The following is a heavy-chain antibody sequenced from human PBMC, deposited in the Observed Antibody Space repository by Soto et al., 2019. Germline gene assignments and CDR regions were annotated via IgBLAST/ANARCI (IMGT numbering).Heavy chain of an antibody. D-gene: IGHD1-26*01. Sequence: QVQLVQSGAEVKKPGASVKVSCKASGYTFTSYGISWVRQAPGQGLEWMGWISAYNGNTNYAQKFQGRVTMTTDTSTSTAYMELRSLRSDDTAVYYCARTSGSYSTHLPGHFDYWGQGTLVTVSS. CDR1: GYTFTSYG. CDR2: ISAYNGNT. J-gene: IGHJ4*02. CDR3: ARTSGSYSTHLPGHFDY. V-gene: IGHV1-18*01.